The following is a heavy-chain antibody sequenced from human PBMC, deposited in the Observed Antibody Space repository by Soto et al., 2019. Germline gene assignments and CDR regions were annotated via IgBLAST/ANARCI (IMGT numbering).Heavy chain of an antibody. D-gene: IGHD3-22*01. V-gene: IGHV3-21*01. J-gene: IGHJ4*02. CDR2: ISSRYI. CDR3: ARGADSSGYLDYFDY. CDR1: GFTFSTYS. Sequence: EVQLVESGGGLVKPGGSLRLSCAASGFTFSTYSMNWVRRAPGKGLEWVSSISSRYIYYADSVKGRFTLSRDNANKSLYLQMNSLRGEDTAVYYCARGADSSGYLDYFDYWGQGMLVTVSS.